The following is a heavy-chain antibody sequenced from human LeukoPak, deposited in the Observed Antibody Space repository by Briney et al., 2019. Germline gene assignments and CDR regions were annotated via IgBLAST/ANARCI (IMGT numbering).Heavy chain of an antibody. J-gene: IGHJ4*02. CDR2: INSANTI. V-gene: IGHV3-48*03. Sequence: PGGSLRLSCAASGFTFSIYEMTWVRQAPGKGLEWVSYINSANTIKYGDSVKGRLTISRDNAKNSLYLQMNSLRVEDTAVYYCARFHTSNYNSIDYWGQGTLVTVSS. CDR3: ARFHTSNYNSIDY. CDR1: GFTFSIYE. D-gene: IGHD4-11*01.